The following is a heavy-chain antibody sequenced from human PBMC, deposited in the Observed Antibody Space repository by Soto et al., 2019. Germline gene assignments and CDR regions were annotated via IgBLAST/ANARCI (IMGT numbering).Heavy chain of an antibody. CDR2: ISSSSSYT. CDR3: ARDSHYYDSSGYYYDFDY. CDR1: GFTFSDYY. D-gene: IGHD3-22*01. Sequence: VGSLRLSCAASGFTFSDYYMSWIRQAPGKGLEWVSYISSSSSYTNYADSVKGRFTISRDNAKNSLYLQMNSLRAEDTAVYYCARDSHYYDSSGYYYDFDYWGQGTLVTVSS. J-gene: IGHJ4*02. V-gene: IGHV3-11*06.